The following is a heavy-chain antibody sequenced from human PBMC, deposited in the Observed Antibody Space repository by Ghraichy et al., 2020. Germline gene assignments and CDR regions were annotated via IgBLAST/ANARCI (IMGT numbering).Heavy chain of an antibody. CDR2: INPSGGST. J-gene: IGHJ3*02. Sequence: ASVKVSCKASGYTFTSYYMHWVRQAPGQGLEWMGIINPSGGSTSYAQKFQGRVTMTRDTSTSTVYMELSSLRSEDTAVYYCARDGQITMVRGRNAFDIWGQGTMVTVSS. CDR1: GYTFTSYY. CDR3: ARDGQITMVRGRNAFDI. D-gene: IGHD3-10*01. V-gene: IGHV1-46*01.